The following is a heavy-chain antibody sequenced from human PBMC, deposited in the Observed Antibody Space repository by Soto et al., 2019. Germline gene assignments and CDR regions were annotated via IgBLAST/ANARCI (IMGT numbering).Heavy chain of an antibody. CDR3: ARDWTGDTCPCLDV. Sequence: EVQLLESGGGLVQPGGSLRLSCAAAGFTFSNYALTWVRQSPGKGLEWVSTFSGSGGSTYYADSVRGRFTISRDNSKNTLFLQMNCLRVEDTAIYYCARDWTGDTCPCLDVWGQGTTVSVSS. CDR1: GFTFSNYA. J-gene: IGHJ6*02. V-gene: IGHV3-23*01. CDR2: FSGSGGST. D-gene: IGHD3-3*01.